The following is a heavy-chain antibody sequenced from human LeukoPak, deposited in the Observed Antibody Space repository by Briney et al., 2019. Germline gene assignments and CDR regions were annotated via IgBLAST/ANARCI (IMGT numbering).Heavy chain of an antibody. CDR1: GFTFSSLW. J-gene: IGHJ4*02. CDR3: ACRPSDIRYYGVFDF. V-gene: IGHV3-7*01. Sequence: GKSLRLSCVGSGFTFSSLWMSWVRQIPGKGLEWVANIKQDGSEVYYVDSVKGRFTISRDNAKNSLYLQMNSLRVEDTAVYYCACRPSDIRYYGVFDFWGQGSLVTVSS. D-gene: IGHD3-10*01. CDR2: IKQDGSEV.